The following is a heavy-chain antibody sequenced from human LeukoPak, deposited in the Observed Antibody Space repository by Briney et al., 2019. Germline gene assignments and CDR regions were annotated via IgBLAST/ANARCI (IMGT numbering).Heavy chain of an antibody. D-gene: IGHD3-9*01. CDR3: AAMRRYFDDYYYYGMDV. Sequence: SETLSLTCAVYGGSFSGYYWSWIRQPPGKGLEWIGEINHSGSTNYNPSLKSRVTISVDTSKNQFSLKLSSVTAADTAGYYCAAMRRYFDDYYYYGMDVWGQGTTVTVSS. J-gene: IGHJ6*02. CDR1: GGSFSGYY. CDR2: INHSGST. V-gene: IGHV4-34*01.